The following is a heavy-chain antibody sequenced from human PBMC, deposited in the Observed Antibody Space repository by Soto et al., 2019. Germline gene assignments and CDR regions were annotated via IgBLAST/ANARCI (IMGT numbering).Heavy chain of an antibody. CDR2: IIPSDGTT. V-gene: IGHV1-69*01. J-gene: IGHJ4*02. Sequence: QVQLVQSGAEVKTPGSSVKVSCTTSGGILSSFAINWVRQAPGQGLEWMGGIIPSDGTTKYAGNFQGRVTITADATTSTAYMDLSSLSPEDTAVYYCTRSFTKSRRGGVAFEYRGQGTLLTVSP. CDR3: TRSFTKSRRGGVAFEY. CDR1: GGILSSFA. D-gene: IGHD3-3*01.